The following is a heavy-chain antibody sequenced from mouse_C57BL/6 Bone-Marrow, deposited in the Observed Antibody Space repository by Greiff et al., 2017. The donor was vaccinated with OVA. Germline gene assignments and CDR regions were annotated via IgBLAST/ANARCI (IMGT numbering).Heavy chain of an antibody. CDR3: ARSFITTVVATPYAMDY. D-gene: IGHD1-1*01. Sequence: VQLQQSGAELARPGASVTLSCKASGYTFTSYGISWVKQRTGQGLEWIGEIYPRSGNTYYNEKFKGKATLTADKSSSTAYMELRSLTSEDSAVYFCARSFITTVVATPYAMDYWGQGTSVTVSS. CDR1: GYTFTSYG. J-gene: IGHJ4*01. V-gene: IGHV1-81*01. CDR2: IYPRSGNT.